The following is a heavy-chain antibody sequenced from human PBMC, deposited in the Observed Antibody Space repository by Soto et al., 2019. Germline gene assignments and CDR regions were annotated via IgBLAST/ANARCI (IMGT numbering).Heavy chain of an antibody. CDR2: IYYSGST. CDR3: ARHQGLRFGYFDY. CDR1: GGSISSSSYY. V-gene: IGHV4-39*01. Sequence: KTSETLSLTCTVSGGSISSSSYYWGWIRQPPGKGLEWIGSIYYSGSTYYNPSLKSRVTISVDTSKNQFSLKLSSVTAADTAVYYCARHQGLRFGYFDYWGQGTLVTVSS. J-gene: IGHJ4*02. D-gene: IGHD5-12*01.